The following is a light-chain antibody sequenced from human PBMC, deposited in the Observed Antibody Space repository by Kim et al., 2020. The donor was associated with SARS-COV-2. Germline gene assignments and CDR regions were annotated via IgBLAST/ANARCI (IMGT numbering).Light chain of an antibody. CDR3: VLYMGSGFSV. Sequence: QTVVTQEPSFSVSPGGTVTLTCGLNSGSVSTSYYPSWYQQTPGQAPRTLIYSTNTRSSGVPDRFSGSILGNKAALTITGAQADDESDYYCVLYMGSGFSVFGGGTQLTVL. CDR2: STN. V-gene: IGLV8-61*01. J-gene: IGLJ3*02. CDR1: SGSVSTSYY.